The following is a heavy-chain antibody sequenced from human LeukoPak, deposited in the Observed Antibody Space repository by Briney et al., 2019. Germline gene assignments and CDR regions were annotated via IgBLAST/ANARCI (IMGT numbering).Heavy chain of an antibody. CDR1: GFTFSSYW. V-gene: IGHV3-7*01. D-gene: IGHD2-2*01. Sequence: PGGSLRLSCAASGFTFSSYWMTWVRQAPGEGLEWVANIRQDGGEKKYVDSVKGRFTISRDNAKNSLYLQMNSLRAEDSAVYYCARTTSTTCYEKWGQGTLVTVSS. CDR3: ARTTSTTCYEK. J-gene: IGHJ4*02. CDR2: IRQDGGEK.